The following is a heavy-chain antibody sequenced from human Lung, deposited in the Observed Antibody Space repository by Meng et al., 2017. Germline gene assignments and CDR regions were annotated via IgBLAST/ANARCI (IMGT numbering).Heavy chain of an antibody. CDR1: GGSVSSCDG. Sequence: QEHRAVSGPGLVTPSGTVSLARAVSGGSVSSCDGVSWDRQPPGKGLEWIGEIYHSGSTNYNPSLKSRVTISVDKSKNQFSLKLSSVTAADTAVYYCARGSITMVRGVSVFDPWGQGTPVTVSS. CDR3: ARGSITMVRGVSVFDP. D-gene: IGHD3-10*01. CDR2: IYHSGST. J-gene: IGHJ5*02. V-gene: IGHV4-4*02.